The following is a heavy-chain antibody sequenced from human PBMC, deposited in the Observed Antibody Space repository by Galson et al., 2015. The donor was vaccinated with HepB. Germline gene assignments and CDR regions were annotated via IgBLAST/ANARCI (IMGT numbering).Heavy chain of an antibody. CDR1: GFTFSSYS. J-gene: IGHJ4*02. CDR2: ISSSSSYI. D-gene: IGHD3-22*01. Sequence: SLRLSCAASGFTFSSYSMNWVRQAPGKGLEWVSSISSSSSYIYYADSVKGRFTISRDNAKNSLYLQMNSLRAEDTAVYYCARGFDSSGSLIFDYWGQGTLVTVSS. CDR3: ARGFDSSGSLIFDY. V-gene: IGHV3-21*01.